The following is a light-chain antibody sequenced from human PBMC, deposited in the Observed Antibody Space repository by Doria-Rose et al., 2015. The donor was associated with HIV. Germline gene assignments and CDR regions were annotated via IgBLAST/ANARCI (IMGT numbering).Light chain of an antibody. Sequence: DIQVTQSPESLGMSLGERATLNCKSNQSLLYTSKNYLAWYQQKPVQPTKLLIYWAATRQSGVPARFSGSGSGTDFTLTISSLEAEDVAVYYCQQYYDTPSFGPGTTVDIK. CDR3: QQYYDTPS. V-gene: IGKV4-1*01. J-gene: IGKJ3*01. CDR1: QSLLYTSKNY. CDR2: WAA.